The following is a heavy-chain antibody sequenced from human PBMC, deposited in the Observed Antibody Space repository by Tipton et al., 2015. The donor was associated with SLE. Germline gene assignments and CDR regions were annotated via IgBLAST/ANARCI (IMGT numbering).Heavy chain of an antibody. CDR2: ISSRGTTI. CDR1: GFTFSDYY. CDR3: ARESEPEPPRVIFDYYYMDV. J-gene: IGHJ6*03. D-gene: IGHD1-14*01. V-gene: IGHV3-11*04. Sequence: SLRLSCAASGFTFSDYYMSWIRQAPGKGLEWVSYISSRGTTIYYADSVKGRFTISRDNAKNSLLLQMNSLRAEDTAVYYCARESEPEPPRVIFDYYYMDVWGKGTTVTVSS.